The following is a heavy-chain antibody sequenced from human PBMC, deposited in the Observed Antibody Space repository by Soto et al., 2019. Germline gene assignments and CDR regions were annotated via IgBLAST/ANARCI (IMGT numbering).Heavy chain of an antibody. CDR1: GYTFTGYY. CDR2: INPNSGGT. D-gene: IGHD5-18*01. V-gene: IGHV1-2*04. J-gene: IGHJ6*02. Sequence: ASVKVSCKASGYTFTGYYMHWVRQAPGQGLEWMGWINPNSGGTNYAQKFQGWVTMTRDTSISTAYMELSRLRSDDTAVYYCARDRYSYGYYYYYYGMDVCGQGTTVTVSS. CDR3: ARDRYSYGYYYYYYGMDV.